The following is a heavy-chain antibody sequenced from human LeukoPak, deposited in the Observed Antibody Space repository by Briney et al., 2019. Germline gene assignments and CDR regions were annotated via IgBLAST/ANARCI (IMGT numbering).Heavy chain of an antibody. D-gene: IGHD4-17*01. J-gene: IGHJ4*02. CDR2: ISYDGSNK. Sequence: GGSLRLSCAASGFTFSSYAMHWVRQAPGKGLEWVAAISYDGSNKYYADSVKGRFTISRDNSKNTLYLQMNSLRAEDTAVYYCAGDWGLRPFDYWGQGTLVTVSS. CDR3: AGDWGLRPFDY. V-gene: IGHV3-30*04. CDR1: GFTFSSYA.